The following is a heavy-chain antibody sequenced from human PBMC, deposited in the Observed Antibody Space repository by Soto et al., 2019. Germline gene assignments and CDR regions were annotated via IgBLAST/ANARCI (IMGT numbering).Heavy chain of an antibody. V-gene: IGHV3-72*01. CDR1: GFTFSDHY. CDR3: TRGLLGGAPSYTFHGMDV. D-gene: IGHD1-26*01. Sequence: EVQLVESGGGLVQPGGSLRLSCAASGFTFSDHYMDWVRQAPGKGLEWVARSRNRVNSHTTEYAASVKGRFTISRDESKSSLSLQMNSLKLEDTAVYYCTRGLLGGAPSYTFHGMDVWGQGTTVTVSS. J-gene: IGHJ6*01. CDR2: SRNRVNSHTT.